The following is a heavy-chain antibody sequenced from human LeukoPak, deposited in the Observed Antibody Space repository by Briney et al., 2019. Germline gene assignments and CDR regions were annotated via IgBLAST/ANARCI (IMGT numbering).Heavy chain of an antibody. Sequence: GGSLRLSCAASGFTFSDYYMSWIRQAPGKGLEWVSYISSSGSTIYYADSVKGRFTISRDNAKNSLYLQMNSLRAEDTAVYYCAGGGYSSSWYEVGITAFDIWGQGTMVTVSS. CDR1: GFTFSDYY. CDR2: ISSSGSTI. J-gene: IGHJ3*02. V-gene: IGHV3-11*04. CDR3: AGGGYSSSWYEVGITAFDI. D-gene: IGHD6-13*01.